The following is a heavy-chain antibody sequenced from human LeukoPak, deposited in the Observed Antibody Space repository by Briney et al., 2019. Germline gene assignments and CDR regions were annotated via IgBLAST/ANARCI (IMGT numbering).Heavy chain of an antibody. CDR2: ISAYNGNT. V-gene: IGHV1-18*01. CDR1: GYTFTSYG. D-gene: IGHD2-15*01. J-gene: IGHJ5*02. Sequence: GASVKVSCKASGYTFTSYGISWVRQAPGQGLEWMGWISAYNGNTNYAQKLQGRVTMTTDTSTSTAYMELRSLRSDDTAVYYCARVGFVVVVAATHLTPFDPWGQGTLVTVSS. CDR3: ARVGFVVVVAATHLTPFDP.